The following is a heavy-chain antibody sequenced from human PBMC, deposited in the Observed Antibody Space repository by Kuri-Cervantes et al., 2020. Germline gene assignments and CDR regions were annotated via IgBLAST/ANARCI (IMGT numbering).Heavy chain of an antibody. V-gene: IGHV3-7*01. CDR2: IKQDGSEK. J-gene: IGHJ5*02. D-gene: IGHD5-18*01. CDR3: ARDRWIQLWLRSSGWFDP. Sequence: GESLKISCAASGFAFSSYWMSWVRQAPGKGLEWVANIKQDGSEKYYVDSVKGRFTISRDNAKNSLYLQMNSLRAEDTAVYYRARDRWIQLWLRSSGWFDPWGQGTLVTVSS. CDR1: GFAFSSYW.